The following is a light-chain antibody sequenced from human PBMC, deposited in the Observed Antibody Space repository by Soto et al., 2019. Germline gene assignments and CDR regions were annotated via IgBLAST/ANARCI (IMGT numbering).Light chain of an antibody. V-gene: IGKV3D-15*01. CDR2: GSS. Sequence: EIVMTQSPATLSVSPGERATLSCRASQGIKFNLAWYQHKPDQAPRLLISGSSIRATGIPGRFSGSGSGTDFTLTITSVQSEDFALYYCQQYETWPSFGQGTRVEIK. CDR1: QGIKFN. J-gene: IGKJ1*01. CDR3: QQYETWPS.